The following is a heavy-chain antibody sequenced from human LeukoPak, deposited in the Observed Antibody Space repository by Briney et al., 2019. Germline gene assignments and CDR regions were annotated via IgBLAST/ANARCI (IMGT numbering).Heavy chain of an antibody. J-gene: IGHJ5*02. CDR3: ARAGIAVAGTNWFDP. Sequence: PSETLSLTCTVSGRSISRYYWSWVRQPPGKGLEWVGYIYYSGSPNYDPSLKSRVTISVDTSKNQFSLKLSSVSAADTAVYYCARAGIAVAGTNWFDPWGQGTLVTVSS. V-gene: IGHV4-59*01. D-gene: IGHD6-19*01. CDR2: IYYSGSP. CDR1: GRSISRYY.